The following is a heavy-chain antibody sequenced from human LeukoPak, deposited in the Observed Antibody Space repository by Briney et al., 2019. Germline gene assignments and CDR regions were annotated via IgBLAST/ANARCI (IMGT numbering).Heavy chain of an antibody. CDR1: GYTFTSYY. J-gene: IGHJ5*02. D-gene: IGHD3-10*01. CDR2: INPSGGST. CDR3: ARYYYGSGSYYNEENWFDP. Sequence: ASVKVSCKASGYTFTSYYMHWVRQAPGQGLEWMGIINPSGGSTSYAQKFQGRVTMTRNTSISTAYMELSSLRSEDTAVYYCARYYYGSGSYYNEENWFDPWGQGTLVTVSS. V-gene: IGHV1-46*01.